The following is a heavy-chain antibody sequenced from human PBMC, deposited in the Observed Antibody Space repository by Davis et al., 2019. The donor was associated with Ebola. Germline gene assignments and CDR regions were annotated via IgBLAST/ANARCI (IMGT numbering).Heavy chain of an antibody. CDR1: GFTFSSYS. Sequence: GESLKISCAASGFTFSSYSMNWVRQAPGKGLEWVSYIRSSSSTIYYADSVKGRFTISRDNAKNSLYLQMNSLRDEDTAVYYCARDAPTGELGITMVRGVRGEFDPWGQGTLVTVSS. J-gene: IGHJ5*02. CDR3: ARDAPTGELGITMVRGVRGEFDP. D-gene: IGHD3-10*01. CDR2: IRSSSSTI. V-gene: IGHV3-48*02.